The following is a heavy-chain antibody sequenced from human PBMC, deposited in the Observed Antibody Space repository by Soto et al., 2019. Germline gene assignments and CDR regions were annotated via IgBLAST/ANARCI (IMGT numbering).Heavy chain of an antibody. CDR3: AREGRKEKGTFDI. J-gene: IGHJ3*02. Sequence: EVQLVESGGGLVKPGGSLRLSCAASGFTFSSYSMNWVRQAPGKGLEWVSSISSRSSYIYYADSVKGRFTISRDNAKNSLYLQMNSLRAEDTAVYYCAREGRKEKGTFDIWGQGTMVTVSS. CDR1: GFTFSSYS. V-gene: IGHV3-21*01. CDR2: ISSRSSYI.